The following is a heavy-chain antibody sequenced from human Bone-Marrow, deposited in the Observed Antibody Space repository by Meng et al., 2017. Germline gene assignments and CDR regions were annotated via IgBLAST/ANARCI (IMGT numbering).Heavy chain of an antibody. Sequence: QGQLVQSGAGVKKPGASWKASCKASGYTFTSYDINWVRQATGQGLEWMGWMNPNSGNTGYAQKFQGRVTMTRNTSISTAYMELSSLRSEDTAVYYCARAPYSSKDWFDPWGQGTLVTVSS. CDR3: ARAPYSSKDWFDP. CDR2: MNPNSGNT. J-gene: IGHJ5*02. V-gene: IGHV1-8*01. CDR1: GYTFTSYD. D-gene: IGHD6-13*01.